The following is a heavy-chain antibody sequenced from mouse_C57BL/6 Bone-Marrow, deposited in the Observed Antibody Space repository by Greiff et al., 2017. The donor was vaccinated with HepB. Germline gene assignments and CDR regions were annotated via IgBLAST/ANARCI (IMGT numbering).Heavy chain of an antibody. Sequence: EVQLQQSGPVLVKPGASVKMSCKASGYTFTDYYMNWVKQSHGKSLEWIGVINPYNGGTSYNQKFKGKATLTVDKSSSTAYMELNSLTSEDSAVYYCARSGIYDGYYGYWGQGTTLTVSS. J-gene: IGHJ2*01. CDR3: ARSGIYDGYYGY. CDR1: GYTFTDYY. D-gene: IGHD2-3*01. CDR2: INPYNGGT. V-gene: IGHV1-19*01.